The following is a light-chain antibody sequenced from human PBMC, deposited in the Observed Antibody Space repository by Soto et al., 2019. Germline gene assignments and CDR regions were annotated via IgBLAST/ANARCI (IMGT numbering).Light chain of an antibody. CDR1: NSDVGSYDL. J-gene: IGLJ3*02. V-gene: IGLV2-23*01. CDR2: EGS. Sequence: QSALTQPASVSGSPGQSITISCTGTNSDVGSYDLVSWYQQYPGKAPKLMIYEGSERPSGVSNRFSGSKSGNTASLTISGLQAEDEADYYCYSYAGRSNWVFGGGTKVTVL. CDR3: YSYAGRSNWV.